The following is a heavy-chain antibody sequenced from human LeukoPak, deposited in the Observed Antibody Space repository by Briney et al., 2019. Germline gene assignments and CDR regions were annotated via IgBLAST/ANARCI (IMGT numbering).Heavy chain of an antibody. CDR1: GGTFSSYA. CDR2: IIPIFGTA. J-gene: IGHJ6*03. CDR3: ASDLGRYYDILTGYQKLHYYYYYMDV. D-gene: IGHD3-9*01. Sequence: ASVKVSCKASGGTFSSYAISWVRQAPGQGLEWMGGIIPIFGTANYAQKFQGRVTITADKSTSTAYMELSSLRSEDTAVYYCASDLGRYYDILTGYQKLHYYYYYMDVWGKGTTVTISS. V-gene: IGHV1-69*06.